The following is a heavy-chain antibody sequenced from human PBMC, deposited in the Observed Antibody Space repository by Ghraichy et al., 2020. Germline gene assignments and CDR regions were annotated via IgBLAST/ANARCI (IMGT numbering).Heavy chain of an antibody. V-gene: IGHV3-64D*06. CDR1: GFTFSSYA. CDR2: ISSNGGST. CDR3: VKTISGTYYDFWSGYFAPAFDY. D-gene: IGHD3-3*01. J-gene: IGHJ4*02. Sequence: GGSLRLSCTASGFTFSSYAMHWVRQAPGKGLEYVSAISSNGGSTYYADSVKGRFTISRDNSKNTLYLQMSSLRAEDTAVYYCVKTISGTYYDFWSGYFAPAFDYWGQGTLVTVSS.